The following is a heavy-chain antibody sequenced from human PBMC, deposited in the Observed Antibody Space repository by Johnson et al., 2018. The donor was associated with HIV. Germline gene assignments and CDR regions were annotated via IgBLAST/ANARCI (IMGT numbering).Heavy chain of an antibody. CDR1: GFTVSSNY. Sequence: VQLVESGGVVVQPGGSLRLSCAASGFTVSSNYMSWVRQAPGKGLESVSVVYSGGTTHYADSVKGRSTISRDNSKNTLYLQMNSLRAEDTAVYYCTRRSPYDAFDIWGQGTMVTVSS. CDR2: VYSGGTT. CDR3: TRRSPYDAFDI. J-gene: IGHJ3*02. V-gene: IGHV3-66*02.